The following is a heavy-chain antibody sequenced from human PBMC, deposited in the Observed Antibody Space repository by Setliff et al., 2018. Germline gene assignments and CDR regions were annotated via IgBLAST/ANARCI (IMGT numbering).Heavy chain of an antibody. CDR1: GGSISSGDYY. D-gene: IGHD3-22*01. J-gene: IGHJ5*02. CDR2: IYYSGST. CDR3: ARDRDYYDSSGYSYNWFDP. V-gene: IGHV4-61*08. Sequence: PSETLSLTCTVSGGSISSGDYYWSWIRQPPGKGLEWIGYIYYSGSTYYNPSLNSRVAISVDTSENQFSLKLSSVTAADTAVYYCARDRDYYDSSGYSYNWFDPWGQGTLVTVSS.